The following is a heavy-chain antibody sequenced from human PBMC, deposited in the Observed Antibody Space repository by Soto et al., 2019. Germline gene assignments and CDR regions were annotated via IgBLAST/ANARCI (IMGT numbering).Heavy chain of an antibody. CDR1: GFTFSKAW. CDR3: TADSVTGTPFDY. V-gene: IGHV3-15*07. D-gene: IGHD6-19*01. Sequence: EVQLAESGGGLVQPGGSLRLSCAASGFTFSKAWMNWVRQAPGKGLEWVGRIKGKTDRGTTDYAAPVKGRFTISRDDSKNTLYLQMNSLKPEDTAMYYCTADSVTGTPFDYWGQGTLVTVSS. CDR2: IKGKTDRGTT. J-gene: IGHJ4*02.